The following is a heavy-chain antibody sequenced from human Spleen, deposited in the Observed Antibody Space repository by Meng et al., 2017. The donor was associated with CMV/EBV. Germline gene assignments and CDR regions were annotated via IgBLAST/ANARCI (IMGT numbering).Heavy chain of an antibody. V-gene: IGHV3-11*04. D-gene: IGHD3-3*01. J-gene: IGHJ6*02. CDR1: GFTFSDYY. CDR2: ISFSGSGT. CDR3: ARDLYYDFWSGYYYYYYGMDV. Sequence: GESLKISCAASGFTFSDYYMAWIRQAPGKGLEWISYISFSGSGTYYADSVKGRFTISRDNAKNSLYLQMNSLRAEDTAVYYCARDLYYDFWSGYYYYYYGMDVWGQGTTVTVSS.